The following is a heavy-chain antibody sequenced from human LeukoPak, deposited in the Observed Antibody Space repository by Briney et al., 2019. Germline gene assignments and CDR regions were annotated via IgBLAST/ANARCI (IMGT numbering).Heavy chain of an antibody. CDR3: ARIYDSSGPYFDY. D-gene: IGHD3-22*01. V-gene: IGHV3-21*01. Sequence: PGGSLRLSCAASGFTFSSYSMNWVRQAPVKGLEWVSSISSSSSYIYYADSVKGRFTISRDNAKNSLYLQMNSLRAEDTAVYYCARIYDSSGPYFDYWGQGTLVTVSS. CDR2: ISSSSSYI. J-gene: IGHJ4*02. CDR1: GFTFSSYS.